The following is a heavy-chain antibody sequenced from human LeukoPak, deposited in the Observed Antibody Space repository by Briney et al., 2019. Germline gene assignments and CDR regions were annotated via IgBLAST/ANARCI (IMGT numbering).Heavy chain of an antibody. J-gene: IGHJ4*02. D-gene: IGHD6-19*01. CDR3: ARDNAVAGTFYVY. Sequence: SVKVSCKASGYTFTSYGISWVRQAPGQGLEWMGRIIPILGIANYAQKFQGRVTITADKSTSTAYMELSSLRSEDTAVYYCARDNAVAGTFYVYWGQGTLVTVSS. CDR2: IIPILGIA. V-gene: IGHV1-69*04. CDR1: GYTFTSYG.